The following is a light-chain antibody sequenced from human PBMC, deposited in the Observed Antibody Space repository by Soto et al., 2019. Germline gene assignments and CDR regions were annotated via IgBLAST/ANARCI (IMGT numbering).Light chain of an antibody. CDR1: QSISTY. CDR2: AAS. CDR3: QHGYSTPPT. J-gene: IGKJ4*01. V-gene: IGKV1-39*01. Sequence: DIEMTQTPSSLSASVGDRVTITCRASQSISTYLHWYQQKPGKAPNLLIYAASTLQSGVPSRFSGSGSGTDFTLPISSLQPEDFPTSFCQHGYSTPPTFAGGPKV.